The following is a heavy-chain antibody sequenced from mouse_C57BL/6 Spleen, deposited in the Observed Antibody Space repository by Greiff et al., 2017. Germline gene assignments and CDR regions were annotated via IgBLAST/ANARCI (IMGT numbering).Heavy chain of an antibody. CDR2: IDPSDSYT. V-gene: IGHV1-69*01. Sequence: VQLQQPGAELVMPGASVKLSCKAFGYTFPSYWMHWVKQRPGQGLEWFGEIDPSDSYTNYNQKFKGKATLTVDKSSCTAHMQLSSRTSEAAAVEYWARGGAQDVAYWGQGTLVTVSA. D-gene: IGHD3-2*02. J-gene: IGHJ3*01. CDR1: GYTFPSYW. CDR3: ARGGAQDVAY.